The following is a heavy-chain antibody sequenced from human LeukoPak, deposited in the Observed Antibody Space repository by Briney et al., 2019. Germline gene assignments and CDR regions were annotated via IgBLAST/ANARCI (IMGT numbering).Heavy chain of an antibody. D-gene: IGHD1-26*01. CDR1: GYTFTSYG. CDR3: ARLSGSYYYYYYMDV. Sequence: ASVKDSCKASGYTFTSYGISWVRQAPGQGLEWMGWISAYNGNTNYAQKLQGRVTMTTDTSTSTAYMELRSLSSDDTAVYYCARLSGSYYYYYYMDVWGKGTTVTVSS. V-gene: IGHV1-18*01. CDR2: ISAYNGNT. J-gene: IGHJ6*03.